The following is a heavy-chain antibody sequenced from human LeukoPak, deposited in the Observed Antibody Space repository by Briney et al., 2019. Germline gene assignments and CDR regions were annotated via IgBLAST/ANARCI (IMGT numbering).Heavy chain of an antibody. CDR2: IKQDGSEK. CDR1: GFTFSSYG. Sequence: GGSLRLSCAASGFTFSSYGMHWVRQAPGKGLEWVANIKQDGSEKYYVDSVKGRFTISRDNAKNSLYLQMNSLRAEDTAVYYCARDSYTALDYWGQGTLVTVSS. V-gene: IGHV3-7*01. J-gene: IGHJ4*02. D-gene: IGHD5-18*01. CDR3: ARDSYTALDY.